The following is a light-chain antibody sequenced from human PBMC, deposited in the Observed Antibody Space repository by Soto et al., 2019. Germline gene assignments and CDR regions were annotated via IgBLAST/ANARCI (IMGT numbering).Light chain of an antibody. V-gene: IGKV3-20*01. CDR3: QQFSGYT. J-gene: IGKJ2*01. Sequence: EIVLTQSPGTLSLSPGERATLSYRASQSVGSTYLACHQQKPGLAPRLLISGASSRATDIPDRFSGSGSGXXXXLTXXXLXPEDSAVYYCQQFSGYTFGQGTKLEI. CDR2: GAS. CDR1: QSVGSTY.